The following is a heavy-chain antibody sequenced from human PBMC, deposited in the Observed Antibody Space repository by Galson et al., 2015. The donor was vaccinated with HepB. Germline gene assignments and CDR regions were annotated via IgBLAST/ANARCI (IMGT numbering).Heavy chain of an antibody. CDR3: VKGAYSSGWR. CDR1: GFPFSTYA. CDR2: IGSNGGST. D-gene: IGHD6-19*01. J-gene: IGHJ4*02. V-gene: IGHV3-64D*06. Sequence: SLRLSCAASGFPFSTYAMHWVRQAPGKGLEYVSVIGSNGGSTYCADSVKGRFTISRDNSKNTLYLQMSSLRVEDTAVYYCVKGAYSSGWRWGQGTLVTVSS.